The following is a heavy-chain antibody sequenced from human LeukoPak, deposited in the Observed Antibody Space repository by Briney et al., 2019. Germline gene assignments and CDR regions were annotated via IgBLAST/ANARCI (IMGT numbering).Heavy chain of an antibody. CDR3: ATTGCGDYDQNWYFDL. CDR1: GGSFSGYY. D-gene: IGHD4-17*01. CDR2: INHSGST. Sequence: SETLSLTCAVYGGSFSGYYWSWIRQPPGKGLEWIGEINHSGSTNYNPSLKSRVTISVDTSKNQFSLKLSSVTAADTTVYYCATTGCGDYDQNWYFDLWGRGTLVTVSS. V-gene: IGHV4-34*01. J-gene: IGHJ2*01.